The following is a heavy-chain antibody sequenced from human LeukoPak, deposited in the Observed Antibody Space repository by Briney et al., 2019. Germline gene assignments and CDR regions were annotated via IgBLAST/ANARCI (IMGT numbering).Heavy chain of an antibody. Sequence: GGSLRLSCAASGFTFSSYGMHWVRQAPGKGLEWVAVIKYDGSNKYYADSVKGRFTISRDNSKNTLYLQMNSLRAEDTAVYYCARDIERITIFGVVKYGMDVWGQGTTVTVSS. D-gene: IGHD3-3*01. CDR3: ARDIERITIFGVVKYGMDV. CDR2: IKYDGSNK. CDR1: GFTFSSYG. V-gene: IGHV3-33*01. J-gene: IGHJ6*02.